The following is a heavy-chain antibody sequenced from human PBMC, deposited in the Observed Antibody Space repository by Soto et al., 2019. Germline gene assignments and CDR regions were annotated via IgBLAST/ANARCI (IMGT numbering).Heavy chain of an antibody. Sequence: GGSLRLSCAASGFTFSIYGMHWVRQAPGKGLEWVAVISYDGSNKYYADSVKGRFTISRDNSKNTLYLQMNSLRAEDTAVYYCAKSLYGDYIDYWGQGTLVTVSS. J-gene: IGHJ4*02. CDR3: AKSLYGDYIDY. CDR1: GFTFSIYG. CDR2: ISYDGSNK. D-gene: IGHD4-17*01. V-gene: IGHV3-30*18.